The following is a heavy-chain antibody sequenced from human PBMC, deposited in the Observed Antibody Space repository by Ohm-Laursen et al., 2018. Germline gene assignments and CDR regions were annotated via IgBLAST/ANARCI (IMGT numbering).Heavy chain of an antibody. V-gene: IGHV4-31*03. J-gene: IGHJ3*02. CDR1: GGSISSGGYY. CDR3: ARDVAAYDAFDI. D-gene: IGHD6-6*01. Sequence: SDTLSLTCTVSGGSISSGGYYWSWIRQHPGKGLEWIGYIYYSGSTYYNPSLKSRVTISVDTPKNQFSLKLSSVTAADTAVYYCARDVAAYDAFDIWGQGTMVTVSS. CDR2: IYYSGST.